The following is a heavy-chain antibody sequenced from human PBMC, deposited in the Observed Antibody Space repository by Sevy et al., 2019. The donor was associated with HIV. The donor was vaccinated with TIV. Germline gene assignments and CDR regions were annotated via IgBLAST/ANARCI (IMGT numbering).Heavy chain of an antibody. CDR1: GYTLSELS. V-gene: IGHV1-24*01. CDR3: ATDIVVGRDY. CDR2: FDEDGEI. Sequence: ASVKVSCKVSGYTLSELSMHWVRQAPGKGLEWMGGFDEDGEIMYAQKFQGRVTMTEDTSTDTAYMELSSLRSEDTAVYYCATDIVVGRDYWGQGTLVTVSS. D-gene: IGHD2-2*01. J-gene: IGHJ4*02.